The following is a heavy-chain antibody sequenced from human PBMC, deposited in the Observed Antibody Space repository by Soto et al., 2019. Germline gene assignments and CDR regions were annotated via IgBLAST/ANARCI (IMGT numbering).Heavy chain of an antibody. CDR3: RCSNYPGSSVYDD. Sequence: GGSLRLSCAASGFTFSSYGMHWVRQAPGKGLERVAVIWYDGSNKYYADSVKGRFTISRDNSKNTLYLQMNSLRAEDTAVYYCRCSNYPGSSVYDDWGEGALVTVSS. V-gene: IGHV3-33*01. J-gene: IGHJ4*02. D-gene: IGHD3-22*01. CDR2: IWYDGSNK. CDR1: GFTFSSYG.